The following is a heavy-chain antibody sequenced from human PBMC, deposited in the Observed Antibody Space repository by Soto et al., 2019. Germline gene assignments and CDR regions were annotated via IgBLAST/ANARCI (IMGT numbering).Heavy chain of an antibody. J-gene: IGHJ4*02. CDR2: IYYNGNT. CDR3: TRANWYSEY. D-gene: IGHD7-27*01. V-gene: IGHV4-59*11. CDR1: GGSISNHY. Sequence: QVQLQESGPGLVEPSETLSLTCSVSGGSISNHYWSWIRQPPGKGLEWIGYIYYNGNTNYNPSLKSRVTMSVDTSRNQISLKLTTVTAADTAVYYCTRANWYSEYWGQGTLVTVPS.